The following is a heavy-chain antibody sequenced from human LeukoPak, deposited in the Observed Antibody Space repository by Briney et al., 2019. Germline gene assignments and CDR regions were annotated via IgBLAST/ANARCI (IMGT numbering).Heavy chain of an antibody. CDR3: AKDPYNTAVANTNGWFDP. D-gene: IGHD6-19*01. Sequence: PGGSLRLSCAASGFTFSSFAMSWVRRAPGKGLEWVPSISGDGGNTYYAQSVKGRFSISRDNSKNTLNLQMDSLRADDTALYFCAKDPYNTAVANTNGWFDPWGQGTPVTVSS. CDR2: ISGDGGNT. CDR1: GFTFSSFA. J-gene: IGHJ5*02. V-gene: IGHV3-23*01.